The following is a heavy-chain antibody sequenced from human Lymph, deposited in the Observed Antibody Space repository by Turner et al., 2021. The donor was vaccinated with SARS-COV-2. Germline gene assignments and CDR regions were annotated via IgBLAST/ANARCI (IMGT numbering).Heavy chain of an antibody. D-gene: IGHD4-17*01. CDR1: GFTFSTYS. V-gene: IGHV3-21*01. J-gene: IGHJ4*02. CDR2: ISSSRSYI. Sequence: ELQLVESGGGLVEPGGSLRLSCAASGFTFSTYSMNWVRQAPVKVLEWISSISSSRSYIYYADSVKGRFTISRDDAKNSLYLQMNSLRAEATAVYYCARDIPTTADYFDYWGQGTLVTVSS. CDR3: ARDIPTTADYFDY.